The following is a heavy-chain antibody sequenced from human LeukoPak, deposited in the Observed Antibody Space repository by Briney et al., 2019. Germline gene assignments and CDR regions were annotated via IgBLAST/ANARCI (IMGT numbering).Heavy chain of an antibody. D-gene: IGHD3-22*01. CDR3: ARDESDYYDSSGYPTLDY. CDR2: INPNSGGT. J-gene: IGHJ4*02. Sequence: ASVKVSCKASGYTFTVYYMHWVRQAPGQGLEWMGWINPNSGGTNYAQKFQGRVTMTRDTSISTAYMELSRLRSDDTAVYYCARDESDYYDSSGYPTLDYWGQGTLVTVSS. CDR1: GYTFTVYY. V-gene: IGHV1-2*02.